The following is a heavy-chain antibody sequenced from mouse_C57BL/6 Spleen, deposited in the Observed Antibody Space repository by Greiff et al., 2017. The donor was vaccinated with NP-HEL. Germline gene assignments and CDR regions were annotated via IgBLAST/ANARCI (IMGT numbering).Heavy chain of an antibody. V-gene: IGHV1-85*01. D-gene: IGHD4-1*01. Sequence: VQLQQSGPELVKPGASVKLSCTASGYTFTSYDINWVQQRPGQGLEWIGWIYPRDGSTKYNEKFKGKATLTVDTSSSTAYMELHSLTAEDAAVYCCARDWEGLAYWGQGTLVTVSA. CDR2: IYPRDGST. J-gene: IGHJ3*01. CDR1: GYTFTSYD. CDR3: ARDWEGLAY.